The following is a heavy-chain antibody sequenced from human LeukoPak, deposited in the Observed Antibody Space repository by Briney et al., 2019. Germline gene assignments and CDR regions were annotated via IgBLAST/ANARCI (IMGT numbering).Heavy chain of an antibody. CDR2: ISGSGGST. V-gene: IGHV3-23*01. J-gene: IGHJ4*02. Sequence: GGSLRLSCAASGFTVSSNYMSWVRQAPGKGLEWVSAISGSGGSTYYADSVKGRFTISRDNSKNTLYLQMNSLIAEDTAVYYCAKLRAGSYELDYWGQGTLVTVSS. D-gene: IGHD1-26*01. CDR1: GFTVSSNY. CDR3: AKLRAGSYELDY.